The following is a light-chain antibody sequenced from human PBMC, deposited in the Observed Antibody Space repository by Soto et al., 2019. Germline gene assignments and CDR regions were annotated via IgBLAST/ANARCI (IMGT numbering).Light chain of an antibody. V-gene: IGLV2-14*01. CDR3: SSFTSGTTLYV. Sequence: QSVLTQPASVSGSPGQSITISCTGTSSDIGGYNYVSRYQQHPGKVPKLIIFEVTTRPSGISDRFSGSKSGNTASLTISGLQADDEADYYCSSFTSGTTLYVFGTGTKVTVL. J-gene: IGLJ1*01. CDR2: EVT. CDR1: SSDIGGYNY.